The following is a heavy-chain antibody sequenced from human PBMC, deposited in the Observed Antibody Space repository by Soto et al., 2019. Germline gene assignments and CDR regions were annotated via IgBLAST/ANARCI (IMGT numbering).Heavy chain of an antibody. CDR1: GGTFSSYT. Sequence: SVKVSCKASGGTFSSYTISWVRQAPGQGLEWMGRIIPILGIANYAQKFQGRVTITADKSTSTAYRELSSLRSEDAGVCYCAIGWANFQNDARYDDYWGQGTLVTVSS. D-gene: IGHD1-1*01. CDR3: AIGWANFQNDARYDDY. V-gene: IGHV1-69*02. CDR2: IIPILGIA. J-gene: IGHJ4*02.